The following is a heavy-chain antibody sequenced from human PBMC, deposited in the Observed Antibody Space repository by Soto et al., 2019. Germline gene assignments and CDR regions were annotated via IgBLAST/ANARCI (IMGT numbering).Heavy chain of an antibody. Sequence: EVQLLESGGGLVQPGGSLRLSCAASGFTFSSYAMSWVRQAPGKGLECVSAISGSGGSTYYADFVKGRFTISRDNSKNTLYLQMNSLRAEDKAVYYCAKAPLHDYGEYNWGQGTVVTVSS. V-gene: IGHV3-23*01. D-gene: IGHD4-17*01. CDR3: AKAPLHDYGEYN. J-gene: IGHJ4*02. CDR1: GFTFSSYA. CDR2: ISGSGGST.